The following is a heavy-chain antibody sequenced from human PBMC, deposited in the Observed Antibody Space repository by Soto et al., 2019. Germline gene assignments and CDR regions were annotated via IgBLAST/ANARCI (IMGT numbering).Heavy chain of an antibody. J-gene: IGHJ4*02. CDR2: IIPIFGTA. CDR1: RGTFSSSA. Sequence: SVKVSCKACRGTFSSSAIRWVRQAPGQGLEWMGGIIPIFGTANYAQKFQGRVTMTRDTSTSTVYLELSSLRAEDSAMYYCVRDRFGYGDSGDWGQGTLVTVSS. V-gene: IGHV1-69*05. D-gene: IGHD4-17*01. CDR3: VRDRFGYGDSGD.